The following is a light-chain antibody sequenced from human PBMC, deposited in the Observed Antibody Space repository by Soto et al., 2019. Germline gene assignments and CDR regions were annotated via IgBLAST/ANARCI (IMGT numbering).Light chain of an antibody. CDR2: QAS. Sequence: DIQMTQSPSTLSCSLGDRVTITCRASHTISSWLAWYQQKPWKAPKLLIYQASTLKSGVASRFSGSGSGTKFTLTISSLQPDDFETYYCQHYNSYSVAFGQGSK. CDR1: HTISSW. CDR3: QHYNSYSVA. J-gene: IGKJ1*01. V-gene: IGKV1-5*03.